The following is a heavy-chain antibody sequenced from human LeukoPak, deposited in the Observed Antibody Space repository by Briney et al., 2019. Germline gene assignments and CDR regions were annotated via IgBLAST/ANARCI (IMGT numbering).Heavy chain of an antibody. V-gene: IGHV1-18*01. CDR2: ISAYNGNT. J-gene: IGHJ4*02. CDR3: ARDGYDTDWGDY. CDR1: GYTFTSYG. D-gene: IGHD5-12*01. Sequence: ASVKVSCKASGYTFTSYGISWVRQAPGQGLEWMGWISAYNGNTNYAQKLQGRVTMTTDTSTSTVYMELSSLRSEDTAVYYCARDGYDTDWGDYWGQGTLVTVSS.